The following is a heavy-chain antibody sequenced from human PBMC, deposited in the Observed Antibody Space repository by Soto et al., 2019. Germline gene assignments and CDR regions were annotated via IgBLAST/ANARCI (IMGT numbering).Heavy chain of an antibody. CDR3: ARQRFLEWLYDYYYYYGMDV. CDR1: GFTFSSYS. J-gene: IGHJ6*02. D-gene: IGHD3-3*01. Sequence: GGSLRLSCAASGFTFSSYSMNWVRQAPGKGLEWVSSISSSSSYIYYADSVKGRFTISRDSAKNSLYLQMNSLRAEDTAVYYCARQRFLEWLYDYYYYYGMDVWGQGTTVTVSS. CDR2: ISSSSSYI. V-gene: IGHV3-21*01.